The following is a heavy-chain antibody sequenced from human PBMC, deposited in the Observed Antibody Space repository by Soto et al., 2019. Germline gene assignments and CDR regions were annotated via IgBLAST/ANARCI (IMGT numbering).Heavy chain of an antibody. D-gene: IGHD7-27*01. J-gene: IGHJ3*02. CDR1: GFTFSSNA. V-gene: IGHV3-23*01. CDR3: GKGTWGAFDI. CDR2: ITSGSGGGT. Sequence: EVQLLESGGGLVQPGGSLRLSCVASGFTFSSNAMSWVRQAPGKGLEWVAHITSGSGGGTYYADTVKGRFTISRDNAKNTLYMQMNSLRVDDTAVYYCGKGTWGAFDIWGHATLVTVSS.